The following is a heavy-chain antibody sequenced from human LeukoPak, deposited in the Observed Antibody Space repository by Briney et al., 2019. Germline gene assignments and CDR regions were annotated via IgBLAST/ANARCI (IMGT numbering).Heavy chain of an antibody. Sequence: PGGSLRLSCAASGFTFSSYAMSWVRQAPGKGLEWVSYISSSGSTIYYADSVKGRFTISRDNAKNSLYLQMNSLRAEDTAVYYCASPFGGVNNAFDIWGQGTMVTVSS. D-gene: IGHD3-16*01. CDR1: GFTFSSYA. CDR2: ISSSGSTI. CDR3: ASPFGGVNNAFDI. J-gene: IGHJ3*02. V-gene: IGHV3-48*04.